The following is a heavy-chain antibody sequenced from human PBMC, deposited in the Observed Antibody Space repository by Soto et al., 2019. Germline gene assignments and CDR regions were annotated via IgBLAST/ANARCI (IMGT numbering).Heavy chain of an antibody. V-gene: IGHV3-23*01. CDR1: GFTFTNYG. J-gene: IGHJ4*02. Sequence: XGCLRVALAASGFTFTNYGLAWVRQAPGKGLDWVATVSVGASNTHYADSVKGRFTISRDNSKSILFLQMKSLRVEDTAIYYCARDARASGAMFEYWGQGTQVTSPQ. D-gene: IGHD4-17*01. CDR3: ARDARASGAMFEY. CDR2: VSVGASNT.